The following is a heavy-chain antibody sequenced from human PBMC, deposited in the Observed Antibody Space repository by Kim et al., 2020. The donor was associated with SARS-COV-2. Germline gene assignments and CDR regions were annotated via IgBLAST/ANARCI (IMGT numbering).Heavy chain of an antibody. J-gene: IGHJ4*02. D-gene: IGHD3-22*01. V-gene: IGHV3-23*01. Sequence: PVHVKGRIPVTRENSKNTLYLQMDSLRAEDTALYYCAKDHESSGLPTFDYWGQGALVTVSS. CDR3: AKDHESSGLPTFDY.